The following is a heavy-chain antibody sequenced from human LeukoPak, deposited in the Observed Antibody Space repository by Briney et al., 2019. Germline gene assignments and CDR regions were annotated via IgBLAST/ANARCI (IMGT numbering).Heavy chain of an antibody. CDR1: GFTVSSNY. Sequence: PGGSLRLSCAASGFTVSSNYMRWVRQAPGKGLEWVSVIYSGGSTYYADSVKGRFTISRDNSKNTLYLQMNSLRAEDTAVYYCARDRDIAAAGTGYYYYGMDVWGQGTTVTVSS. J-gene: IGHJ6*02. V-gene: IGHV3-66*01. D-gene: IGHD6-13*01. CDR2: IYSGGST. CDR3: ARDRDIAAAGTGYYYYGMDV.